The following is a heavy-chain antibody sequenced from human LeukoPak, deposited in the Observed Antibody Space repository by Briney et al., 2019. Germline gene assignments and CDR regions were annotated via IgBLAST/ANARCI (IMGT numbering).Heavy chain of an antibody. CDR2: IIPIFGTA. CDR3: ASSIPYCSSTSCAVGFDY. Sequence: ASVKVSCKASGGTFSSYAISWVRQAPGQGLEWMGGIIPIFGTANYAQKFQGRVTITADESTSTAYMELSSLRSGDTAVYYCASSIPYCSSTSCAVGFDYWGQGTLVTVSS. V-gene: IGHV1-69*13. D-gene: IGHD2-2*01. CDR1: GGTFSSYA. J-gene: IGHJ4*02.